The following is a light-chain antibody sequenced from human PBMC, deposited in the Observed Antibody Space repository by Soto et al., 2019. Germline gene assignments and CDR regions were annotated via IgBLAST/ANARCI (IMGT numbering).Light chain of an antibody. V-gene: IGKV1-5*03. CDR3: QQDNSYSRYT. CDR1: QSISSW. Sequence: DIQMTQSPSTLSASVGDRVTITCRASQSISSWLAWYQQKPGKAPKLLIYKASSLESGVPSRFSGSGSGTEFTLTISSLQPDDCTTYYCQQDNSYSRYTFGQGTKLEIK. J-gene: IGKJ2*01. CDR2: KAS.